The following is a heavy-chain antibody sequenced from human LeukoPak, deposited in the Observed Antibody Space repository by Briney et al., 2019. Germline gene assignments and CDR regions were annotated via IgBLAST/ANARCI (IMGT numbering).Heavy chain of an antibody. V-gene: IGHV1-69*05. CDR2: IIPIFGTA. CDR3: ARDRSGSNRWFDP. Sequence: AASVKVSCKASGGTFGSYAISWVRQAPGQGLEWMGGIIPIFGTANYAQKFQGRVTITTDESTSTAYMELSSLRSEDTAVYYCARDRSGSNRWFDPWGQGTLVTVSS. J-gene: IGHJ5*02. CDR1: GGTFGSYA. D-gene: IGHD2-15*01.